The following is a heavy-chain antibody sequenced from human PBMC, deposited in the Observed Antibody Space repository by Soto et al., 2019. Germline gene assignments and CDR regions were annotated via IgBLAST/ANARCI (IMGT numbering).Heavy chain of an antibody. D-gene: IGHD6-19*01. CDR2: INAGNGNT. V-gene: IGHV1-3*01. Sequence: GASVKVSCKASGYTFTSYAMHWVRQAPGQRLEWMGWINAGNGNTKYSQKLQGRVTMTTDTSTSTAYMELRSLRSDDTAVYYCARGDYSSGWHALDYWGQGTLVTVSS. CDR1: GYTFTSYA. J-gene: IGHJ4*02. CDR3: ARGDYSSGWHALDY.